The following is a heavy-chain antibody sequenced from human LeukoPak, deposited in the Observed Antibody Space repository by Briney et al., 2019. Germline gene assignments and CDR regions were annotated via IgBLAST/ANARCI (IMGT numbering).Heavy chain of an antibody. J-gene: IGHJ4*02. CDR2: IYPGDSDT. D-gene: IGHD2-2*01. V-gene: IGHV5-51*01. CDR3: ARLPRYCSSTSCHFDY. Sequence: GESLKISGRGSGYSFTSYWIGWGRQMPGKGLEWMGIIYPGDSDTRYSPSFQGQVTISADKSISTAYLQWSSLKASDTAMYYCARLPRYCSSTSCHFDYWGQGTLVTVSS. CDR1: GYSFTSYW.